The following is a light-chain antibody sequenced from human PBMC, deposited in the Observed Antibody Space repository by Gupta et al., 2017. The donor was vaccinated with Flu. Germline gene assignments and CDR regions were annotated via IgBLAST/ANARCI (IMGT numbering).Light chain of an antibody. CDR2: YAS. J-gene: IGKJ2*01. V-gene: IGKV6-21*01. CDR1: QTTGSS. Sequence: PDFQSVTQKEKVTITFRASQTTGSSLNWYQQKGGQPPKLLIKYASQYRSGVPSRFSGSGSVTDFTLTINGLEAEDVAIYYCQHRSILPKTFSQGTKMDTK. CDR3: QHRSILPKT.